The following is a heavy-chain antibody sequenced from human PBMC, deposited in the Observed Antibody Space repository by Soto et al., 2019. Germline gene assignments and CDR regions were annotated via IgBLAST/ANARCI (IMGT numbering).Heavy chain of an antibody. J-gene: IGHJ6*02. CDR3: ARAYCSSTSCSYGMDV. CDR2: IWYDGSNK. V-gene: IGHV3-33*01. D-gene: IGHD2-2*01. CDR1: GFTFSSYG. Sequence: QVQLVESGGGVVQPGRSLRLSCAASGFTFSSYGMHWVRQAPGKGLEWVAVIWYDGSNKYYADSVKGRFTISRDNSKNTLYRQMNSLRAEDTAVYYCARAYCSSTSCSYGMDVWGQGTTVTVSS.